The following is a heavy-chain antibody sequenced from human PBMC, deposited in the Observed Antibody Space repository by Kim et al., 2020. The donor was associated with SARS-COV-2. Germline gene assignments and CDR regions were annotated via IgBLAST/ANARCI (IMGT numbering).Heavy chain of an antibody. V-gene: IGHV3-7*01. J-gene: IGHJ4*02. CDR1: GFTFSSYW. Sequence: GGSLRLSCAASGFTFSSYWMSWVRQAPGKGLEWVANIKQDGSDKYYVDSVKGRFTISRDNAKNSLYLQMNSLRAEDTPVYYCAREAYFDFFDYWGQGTLVTVSS. D-gene: IGHD3-9*01. CDR2: IKQDGSDK. CDR3: AREAYFDFFDY.